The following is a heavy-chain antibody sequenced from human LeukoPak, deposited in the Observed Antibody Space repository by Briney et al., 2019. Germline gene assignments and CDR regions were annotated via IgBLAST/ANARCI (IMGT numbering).Heavy chain of an antibody. V-gene: IGHV3-66*01. CDR1: GFTVSSNY. D-gene: IGHD2-15*01. CDR2: IYSGGST. Sequence: GGSLRLSCAASGFTVSSNYMSWVRQAPGKGLEWVSVIYSGGSTYYADSVKGRFTISRDNSKNTLYLQMNSLRAEDTAVYYCAKVDRLGYCSGGSCYSYFDYWGQGTLVTVSS. J-gene: IGHJ4*02. CDR3: AKVDRLGYCSGGSCYSYFDY.